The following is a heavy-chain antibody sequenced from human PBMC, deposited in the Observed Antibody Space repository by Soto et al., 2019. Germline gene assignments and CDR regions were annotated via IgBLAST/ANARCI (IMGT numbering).Heavy chain of an antibody. CDR3: ARQGFGPLHGIVDV. D-gene: IGHD3-10*01. J-gene: IGHJ6*04. CDR2: VHHSWGS. Sequence: QVQLQESGPGLVKPSETLSLSCTVSGGSISSYYWSWFRQSPGKRMEWIGYVHHSWGSSYNPSLQSRVAISLATSKTQFSLKVTSVTATDTAVYYCARQGFGPLHGIVDVWGKGTTVTVSS. V-gene: IGHV4-59*08. CDR1: GGSISSYY.